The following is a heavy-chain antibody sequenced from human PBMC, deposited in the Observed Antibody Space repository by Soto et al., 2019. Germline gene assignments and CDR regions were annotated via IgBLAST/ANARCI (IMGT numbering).Heavy chain of an antibody. D-gene: IGHD5-18*01. CDR3: ARAVDTALLYYYYGMDV. J-gene: IGHJ6*02. Sequence: SETLSLTCTVSGGSISSYYWSWIRQPAGKGLEWIGRIYTSGSTNYNPSLKSRVTMSVDTSKNQFSLKLSSVTAADTAVYYCARAVDTALLYYYYGMDVWGQGTTVTVSS. CDR1: GGSISSYY. V-gene: IGHV4-4*07. CDR2: IYTSGST.